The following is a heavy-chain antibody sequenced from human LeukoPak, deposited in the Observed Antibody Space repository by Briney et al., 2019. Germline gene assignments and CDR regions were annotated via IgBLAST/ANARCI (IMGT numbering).Heavy chain of an antibody. Sequence: GASVKVSCKASGYTFTSYDINWVRQATGQGLEWMGWMNPNSGNTGYAQKFQGRVTMTRNTSISTAYMELSSLRSEDTAMYYCARGAGYSGYDSLDYWGQGTLVTVSS. J-gene: IGHJ4*02. V-gene: IGHV1-8*01. D-gene: IGHD5-12*01. CDR2: MNPNSGNT. CDR1: GYTFTSYD. CDR3: ARGAGYSGYDSLDY.